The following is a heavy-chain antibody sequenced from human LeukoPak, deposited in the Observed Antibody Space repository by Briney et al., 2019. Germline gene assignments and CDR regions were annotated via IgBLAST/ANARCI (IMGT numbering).Heavy chain of an antibody. CDR2: ISGSGDST. Sequence: GGSLRLSCAASGFTFSSFAMSWVRQAPGKGLEWVSGISGSGDSTYYADSVKGRFTISRDNSKNTLYLQMNSLRAEDTAIYYCAKGSGTYWGNWFDPWGQGTLVTVSS. CDR1: GFTFSSFA. D-gene: IGHD3-10*01. V-gene: IGHV3-23*01. J-gene: IGHJ5*02. CDR3: AKGSGTYWGNWFDP.